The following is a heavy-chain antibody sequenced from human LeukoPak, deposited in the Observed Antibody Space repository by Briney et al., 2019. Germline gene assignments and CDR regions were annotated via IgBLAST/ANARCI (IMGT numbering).Heavy chain of an antibody. Sequence: SETLSLTCAVSGYSITSSSWWGWIRQPPGKGLEWIGYIYHSGTTYYNPSLQSRVTMSVDASKNQFSLKLSSVTAVDTAVYYCARKENVYYYFDYWGQGTLVTVSS. CDR3: ARKENVYYYFDY. D-gene: IGHD3-10*01. CDR1: GYSITSSSW. CDR2: IYHSGTT. J-gene: IGHJ4*02. V-gene: IGHV4-28*01.